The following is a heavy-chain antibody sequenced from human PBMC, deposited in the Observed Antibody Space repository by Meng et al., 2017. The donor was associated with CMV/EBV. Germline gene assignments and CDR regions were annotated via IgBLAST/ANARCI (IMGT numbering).Heavy chain of an antibody. J-gene: IGHJ6*02. CDR1: GFTVDDYG. CDR2: INWNGGRT. CDR3: AREGGIAADGYYYYGMDV. Sequence: GGSLRLSCASSGFTVDDYGMSWVRQPPGKGLGWGSGINWNGGRTGHADSVKGRFTISRDNAKHSLYLQMNSLRAEDTALYYCAREGGIAADGYYYYGMDVWGQGTTVTVSS. D-gene: IGHD6-13*01. V-gene: IGHV3-20*04.